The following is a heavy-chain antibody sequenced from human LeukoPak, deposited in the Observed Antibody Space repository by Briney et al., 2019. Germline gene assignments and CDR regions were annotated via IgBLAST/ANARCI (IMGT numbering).Heavy chain of an antibody. Sequence: PSETLSLTCTVSGGSISSGGYYWSWIRQHPGKGLEWIGYIYYSGTTYYNPSHKSRVTISVDTSKNQFSLKLSSVTAADTAVYYCASQYYDFWSGYPPTYYYGMDVWGQGTTVTVSS. D-gene: IGHD3-3*01. V-gene: IGHV4-31*03. J-gene: IGHJ6*02. CDR1: GGSISSGGYY. CDR2: IYYSGTT. CDR3: ASQYYDFWSGYPPTYYYGMDV.